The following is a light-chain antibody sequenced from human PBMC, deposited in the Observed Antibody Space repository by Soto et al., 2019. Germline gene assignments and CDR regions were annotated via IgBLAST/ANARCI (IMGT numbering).Light chain of an antibody. CDR3: QQNYNAPWT. Sequence: DIQMTQSPSSLSASIGDRVTITCRASQSTSTYLNWYQQKPGQAPELLIYGATTLQSGVPSRFSGSGSGTDFTLTISSLQPEDFAIFYCQQNYNAPWTFGQGTKVEIK. V-gene: IGKV1-39*01. CDR2: GAT. CDR1: QSTSTY. J-gene: IGKJ1*01.